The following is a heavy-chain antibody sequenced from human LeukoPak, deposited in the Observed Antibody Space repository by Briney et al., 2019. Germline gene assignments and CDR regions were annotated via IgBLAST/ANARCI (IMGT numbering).Heavy chain of an antibody. J-gene: IGHJ4*02. CDR2: IRYDGSNK. Sequence: GGSLRLSCAASGFTFISYWMSWVRQAPGKGLEWVAFIRYDGSNKYYADSVKGRFTISRDNSKNTLYLQMNSLRAEDTAVYYCAKVYYWNDVDNYWGQGTLVTVSS. V-gene: IGHV3-30*02. CDR1: GFTFISYW. CDR3: AKVYYWNDVDNY. D-gene: IGHD1-20*01.